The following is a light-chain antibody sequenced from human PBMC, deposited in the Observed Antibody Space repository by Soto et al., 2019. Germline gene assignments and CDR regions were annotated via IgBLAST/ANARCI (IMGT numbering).Light chain of an antibody. Sequence: ALTQSPGTLSSSPGERATLSCRASQSVSSNYLAWYQQKPGQAPRLLIYGASSRATGIPARFSGSGSGTDFTLTISRLEPQDSAMYYCQQYVISVTFGQGTRLEIK. CDR1: QSVSSNY. J-gene: IGKJ5*01. CDR3: QQYVISVT. V-gene: IGKV3-20*01. CDR2: GAS.